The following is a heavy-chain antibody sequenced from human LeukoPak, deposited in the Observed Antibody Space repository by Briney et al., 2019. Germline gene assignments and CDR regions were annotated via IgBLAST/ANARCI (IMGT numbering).Heavy chain of an antibody. CDR3: ARSIDYDSSVNDY. Sequence: PSETLSLTCAVYGGSFSGYCWSWIRQPPGKGLEWIGEINHSGSTNYNPSLKSRVTISVDTSKNQFSLKLSSVTAADTAVYYCARSIDYDSSVNDYWGQGTLVTVSS. CDR1: GGSFSGYC. CDR2: INHSGST. V-gene: IGHV4-34*01. D-gene: IGHD3-22*01. J-gene: IGHJ4*02.